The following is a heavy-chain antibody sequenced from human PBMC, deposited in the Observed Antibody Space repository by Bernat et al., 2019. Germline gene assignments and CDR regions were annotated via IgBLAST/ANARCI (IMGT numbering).Heavy chain of an antibody. Sequence: EVQLVESGGGLVKPGGSLRLSCAASGFTFSSYSMNWVRQAPGKGLEWVSSISSSSYIYYADSVKGRFTISRDNAKNSLYLQMNSLRAEDTAVYYCARDSDSGSYLYYYYGMDVWGQGTTVTVSS. CDR2: ISSSSYI. V-gene: IGHV3-21*01. CDR1: GFTFSSYS. D-gene: IGHD1-26*01. J-gene: IGHJ6*02. CDR3: ARDSDSGSYLYYYYGMDV.